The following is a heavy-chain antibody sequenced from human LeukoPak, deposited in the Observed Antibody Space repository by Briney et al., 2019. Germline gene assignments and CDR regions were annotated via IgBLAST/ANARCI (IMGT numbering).Heavy chain of an antibody. Sequence: SETLSLTCAVYGGSFSGYYWSWIRQPPGKGLEWIGETNHSGSTNYNPSLKSRVTISVDTSKNQFSLKLSSVTAADTAVYYCAMDYDLNWFDPWGQGTLVTVSS. CDR3: AMDYDLNWFDP. D-gene: IGHD3-3*01. J-gene: IGHJ5*02. V-gene: IGHV4-34*01. CDR2: TNHSGST. CDR1: GGSFSGYY.